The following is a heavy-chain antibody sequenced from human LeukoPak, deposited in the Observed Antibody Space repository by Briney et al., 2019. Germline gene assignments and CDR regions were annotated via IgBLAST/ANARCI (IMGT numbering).Heavy chain of an antibody. D-gene: IGHD4-17*01. Sequence: SETLSLTCTVSGGSISSYYWSWIRQPPGKGLEWIGYIYYSGSTNYNPSLKSRVTISVDTSKNQFSLKLSSVTAADPAVYYCARSSTTVTTDLGYFQHWGQGTLVTVSS. CDR2: IYYSGST. CDR1: GGSISSYY. CDR3: ARSSTTVTTDLGYFQH. J-gene: IGHJ1*01. V-gene: IGHV4-59*08.